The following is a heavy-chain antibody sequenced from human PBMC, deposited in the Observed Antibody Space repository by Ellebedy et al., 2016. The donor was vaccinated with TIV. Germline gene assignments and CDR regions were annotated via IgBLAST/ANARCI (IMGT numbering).Heavy chain of an antibody. Sequence: GESLKISCQGSGYTFTSYWITWVRQMPGKGLEWLGMIDPSDSQTKYSPSFQGHVTMSVDKSLSTAYLQWSSLRASDTATYYCARLFMSSWYARAWGQGTGVTVSS. J-gene: IGHJ3*01. V-gene: IGHV5-10-1*01. CDR1: GYTFTSYW. CDR2: IDPSDSQT. D-gene: IGHD2-2*01. CDR3: ARLFMSSWYARA.